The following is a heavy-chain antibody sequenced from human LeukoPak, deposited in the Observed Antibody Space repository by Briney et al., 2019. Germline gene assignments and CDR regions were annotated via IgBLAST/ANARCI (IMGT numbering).Heavy chain of an antibody. J-gene: IGHJ3*02. CDR3: ARDKIVGATTPRDAFDI. Sequence: PGGSLRLSCAASGFTFSSYAMSWVRQAPGKGLEWVSVIYSGGSTYYADSVKGRFTISRDNSKNTLYLQMNSLRAEDTAVYYCARDKIVGATTPRDAFDIWGQGTMVTVSS. CDR1: GFTFSSYA. V-gene: IGHV3-66*02. CDR2: IYSGGST. D-gene: IGHD1-26*01.